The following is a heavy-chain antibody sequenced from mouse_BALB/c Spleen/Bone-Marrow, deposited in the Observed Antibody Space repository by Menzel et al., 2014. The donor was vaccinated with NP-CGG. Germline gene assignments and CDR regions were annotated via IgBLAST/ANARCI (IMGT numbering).Heavy chain of an antibody. CDR2: ISSGSSTI. CDR1: GITFSSFG. V-gene: IGHV5-17*02. Sequence: EVQLVESGGGLVQPGGSRKLSCAASGITFSSFGMHWVRQAPEKGLEWVAYISSGSSTIYYADTVKGRFTISRDNPKNALFLQMTSLRSEDPAMYYCARDYGYAMDYWGQGTSVTVSS. D-gene: IGHD1-1*01. J-gene: IGHJ4*01. CDR3: ARDYGYAMDY.